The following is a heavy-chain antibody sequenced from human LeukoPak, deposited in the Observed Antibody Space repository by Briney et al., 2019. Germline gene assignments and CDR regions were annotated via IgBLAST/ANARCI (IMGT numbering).Heavy chain of an antibody. CDR3: ARGVPRYYDSNGTPFDY. CDR1: GYTFTSYG. CDR2: ISAYNGNT. J-gene: IGHJ4*02. Sequence: ASVKVSCKASGYTFTSYGISWVRQAPGQGLEWMGWISAYNGNTNYAQKLQGRVTMTTDTSTSTAYMELRSLRSDDTAVYYCARGVPRYYDSNGTPFDYWGQGTLVTVSS. D-gene: IGHD3-22*01. V-gene: IGHV1-18*01.